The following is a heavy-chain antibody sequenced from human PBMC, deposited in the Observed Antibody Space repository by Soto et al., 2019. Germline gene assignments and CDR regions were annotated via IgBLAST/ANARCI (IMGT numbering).Heavy chain of an antibody. CDR2: IIPIFGTA. V-gene: IGHV1-69*01. J-gene: IGHJ5*02. D-gene: IGHD1-26*01. CDR1: GGTFSSYA. Sequence: QVQLVQSGAEVKKPGSSVKVSCKASGGTFSSYAISWVRQAPGQGLEWMGGIIPIFGTANYAQKFQGRVTITADESTSTAYMELSSLRSEDTAVYYCARDEYSGSYYEDFHLFDPWGQGTLVTVSS. CDR3: ARDEYSGSYYEDFHLFDP.